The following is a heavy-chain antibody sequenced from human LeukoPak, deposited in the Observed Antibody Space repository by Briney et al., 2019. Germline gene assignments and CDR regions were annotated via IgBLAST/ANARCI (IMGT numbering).Heavy chain of an antibody. J-gene: IGHJ6*02. CDR2: IYYSGST. CDR1: GGSISSSSYY. V-gene: IGHV4-39*07. CDR3: AREDSGSGSYYNVPGYYYGMDV. D-gene: IGHD3-10*01. Sequence: SETLSLTCTVSGGSISSSSYYWGWIRQPPGKGLEWIGSIYYSGSTYYNPSLKSRVTISVDTSKNQFSLKLSSVTAADTAVYYCAREDSGSGSYYNVPGYYYGMDVWGQGTTVTVSS.